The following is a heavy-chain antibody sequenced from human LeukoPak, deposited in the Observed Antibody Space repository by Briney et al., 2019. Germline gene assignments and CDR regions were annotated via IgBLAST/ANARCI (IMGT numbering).Heavy chain of an antibody. CDR2: MNPNSGNT. J-gene: IGHJ4*02. CDR1: GYTFTSYD. V-gene: IGHV1-8*01. Sequence: RASVKVSCKAPGYTFTSYDINWVRQATGQGLEWMGWMNPNSGNTGYAQKLQGRVTMTTDTSTSTAYMELRSLRSDDTAVYYCARESGVVGATGMLFGDYWGQGTLVTVSS. CDR3: ARESGVVGATGMLFGDY. D-gene: IGHD1-26*01.